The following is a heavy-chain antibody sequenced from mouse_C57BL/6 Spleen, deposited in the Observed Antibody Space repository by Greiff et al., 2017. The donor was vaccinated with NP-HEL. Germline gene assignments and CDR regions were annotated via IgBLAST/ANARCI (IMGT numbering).Heavy chain of an antibody. CDR1: GFTFSDSG. CDR2: ISSGSSTI. CDR3: ARGGVRNAMDY. Sequence: EVQVVESGGGLVKPGGSLKLSCAASGFTFSDSGMHWVRQAPEKGLEWVAYISSGSSTIYYADTVKGRFTISTDNAKNTLFLQMTSLRSEDTAMYYCARGGVRNAMDYWGQGTSVTVSS. V-gene: IGHV5-17*01. J-gene: IGHJ4*01.